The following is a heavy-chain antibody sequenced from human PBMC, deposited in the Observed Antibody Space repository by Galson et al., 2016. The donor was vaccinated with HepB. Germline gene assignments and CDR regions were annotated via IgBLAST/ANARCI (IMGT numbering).Heavy chain of an antibody. Sequence: SLRLSCAGSGFSFSNYAMTWVRLAPGQGLEWVSSISGAGASTYSADSVKGRFTISRENSKRTMSLHMNNLGAEHTSVYYFVTGESRRAGRGYSAFYYYNMDVWGQGTTVAVSS. J-gene: IGHJ6*03. D-gene: IGHD5-12*01. V-gene: IGHV3-23*01. CDR3: VTGESRRAGRGYSAFYYYNMDV. CDR1: GFSFSNYA. CDR2: ISGAGAST.